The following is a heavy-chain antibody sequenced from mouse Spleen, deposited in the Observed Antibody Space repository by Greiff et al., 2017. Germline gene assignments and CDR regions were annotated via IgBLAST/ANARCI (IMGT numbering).Heavy chain of an antibody. V-gene: IGHV1-53*01. J-gene: IGHJ4*01. D-gene: IGHD1-1*01. CDR3: AREDYYGAFYAMDY. CDR1: GYTFTSYW. CDR2: INPSNGGT. Sequence: QVHVKQPGTELVKPGASVKLSCKASGYTFTSYWMHWVKQRPGQGLEWIGNINPSNGGTNYNEKFKSKATLTVDKSSSTAYMQLSSLTSEDSAVYYCAREDYYGAFYAMDYWGQGTSVTVSS.